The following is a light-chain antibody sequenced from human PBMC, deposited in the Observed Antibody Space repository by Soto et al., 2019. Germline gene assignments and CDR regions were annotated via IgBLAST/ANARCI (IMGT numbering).Light chain of an antibody. CDR1: SNVVGAYNY. J-gene: IGLJ1*01. CDR3: TSYTSSRTYV. V-gene: IGLV2-14*03. Sequence: QSALTQPASVSGSPGQSITVSCTGTSNVVGAYNYVSWYQQHPGTAPKLMIYDVSNRPSGVSNRFSGSKSGNTASLTISGLQAEDEADYYCTSYTSSRTYVFGTGTKLTVL. CDR2: DVS.